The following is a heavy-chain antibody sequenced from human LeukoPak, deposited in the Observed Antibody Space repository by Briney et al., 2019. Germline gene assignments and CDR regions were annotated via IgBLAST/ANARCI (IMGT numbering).Heavy chain of an antibody. J-gene: IGHJ4*02. CDR2: ISSSSSYI. CDR3: ARDGRCGGDCYAS. CDR1: GFSFSSYT. D-gene: IGHD2-21*02. V-gene: IGHV3-21*01. Sequence: GGSLRLSCAASGFSFSSYTMNWVRQAPGKGLEWVSIISSSSSYIYYADSVKGRFPISRDNAKNALYLQMNSLRVEDTAVYYCARDGRCGGDCYASWGQGTLVTVSS.